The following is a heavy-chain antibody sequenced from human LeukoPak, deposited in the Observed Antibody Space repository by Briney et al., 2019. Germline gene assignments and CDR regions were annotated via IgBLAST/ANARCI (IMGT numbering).Heavy chain of an antibody. J-gene: IGHJ4*02. CDR3: ARDPYDFWSGYPPYYFDY. CDR2: ISSSSSYI. V-gene: IGHV3-21*01. Sequence: GGSLRLSCAASGFTFSSYSMNWVRQAPGKGLEWVSPISSSSSYIYYADPVKGRFTISRDNAKNSLYLQMNSLRAEDTAVYYCARDPYDFWSGYPPYYFDYWGQGTLVTVSS. D-gene: IGHD3-3*01. CDR1: GFTFSSYS.